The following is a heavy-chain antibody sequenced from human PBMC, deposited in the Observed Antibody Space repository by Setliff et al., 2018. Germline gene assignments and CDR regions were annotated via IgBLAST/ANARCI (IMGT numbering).Heavy chain of an antibody. J-gene: IGHJ4*02. CDR2: IIPIFGTA. CDR1: GGTFSSYA. V-gene: IGHV1-69*05. D-gene: IGHD5-12*01. CDR3: AADLYSGYDRPFDY. Sequence: SVKVSCKASGGTFSSYAISWVRQAPGQGLEWMGGIIPIFGTANYAQKFQGRVTITTDESTSTAYMELSSLRSEDTAVYYCAADLYSGYDRPFDYWGQGTLVTVSS.